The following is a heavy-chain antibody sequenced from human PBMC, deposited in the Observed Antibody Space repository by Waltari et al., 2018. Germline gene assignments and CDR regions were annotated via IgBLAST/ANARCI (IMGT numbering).Heavy chain of an antibody. CDR1: GFNFNNYW. Sequence: EVQLVESGGGLVQPGGSLRLSCAASGFNFNNYWMDWVRQAPGKGLEWVANIKHDGTESHYVGSVKGRFTVSRDNAHNLLYPQMDSLRVEDTAVYYCSVSLNSWGQGTLVTVSS. CDR2: IKHDGTES. V-gene: IGHV3-7*01. J-gene: IGHJ4*02. CDR3: SVSLNS.